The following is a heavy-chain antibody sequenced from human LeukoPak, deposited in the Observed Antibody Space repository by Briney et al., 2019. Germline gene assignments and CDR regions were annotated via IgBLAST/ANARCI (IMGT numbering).Heavy chain of an antibody. CDR3: ARDLGGGSCYSACWFDP. CDR1: GGTFSSYT. Sequence: ASVKVSCKASGGTFSSYTISWVRQAPGQGLEWMGRIIPILGVANYAQKFQGRVTITADKSTSTAYVELSSLRSEDTAVYYCARDLGGGSCYSACWFDPWGQGTLVTVSS. J-gene: IGHJ5*02. CDR2: IIPILGVA. D-gene: IGHD2-15*01. V-gene: IGHV1-69*04.